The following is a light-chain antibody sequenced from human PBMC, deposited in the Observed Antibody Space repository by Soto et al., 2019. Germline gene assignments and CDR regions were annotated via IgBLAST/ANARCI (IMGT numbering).Light chain of an antibody. J-gene: IGKJ2*01. CDR2: AAS. CDR3: PQSYSTPRT. CDR1: QSISSY. V-gene: IGKV1-39*01. Sequence: DIQMTQSPSSLSASVGDRVTITCRASQSISSYLNWYQQKPRKAPKLLIYAASSFQSGVPSRFSGSGSWTDFTLTISSLQPEDFATYYCPQSYSTPRTFGQGTTLEIK.